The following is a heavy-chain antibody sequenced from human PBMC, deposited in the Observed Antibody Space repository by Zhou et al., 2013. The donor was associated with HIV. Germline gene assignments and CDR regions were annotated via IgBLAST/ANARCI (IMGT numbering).Heavy chain of an antibody. Sequence: QVQLVQSGAEVKKPGSSVKVSCKTSGDTFSSYAITWVRQAPGQGLEWMGRIIPIFGPAIYAQKFQGRVSITADESTSTAYMELSSLRSEDTAVYYCARDRDTALDYWGQGTLVTVSS. CDR2: IIPIFGPA. V-gene: IGHV1-69*13. D-gene: IGHD5-18*01. CDR1: GDTFSSYA. J-gene: IGHJ4*02. CDR3: ARDRDTALDY.